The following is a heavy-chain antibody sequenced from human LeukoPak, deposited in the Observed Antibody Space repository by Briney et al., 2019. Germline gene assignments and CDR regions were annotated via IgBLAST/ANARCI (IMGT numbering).Heavy chain of an antibody. CDR3: SRDPRVLDY. J-gene: IGHJ4*02. CDR2: IGPSGNFI. Sequence: GGSLRLSCEASGFSFSDFYMSWLRQPPGKGLESISYIGPSGNFINYADSVKGRFTISRDNAKKSLYLQINSLRAEDTAVYYCSRDPRVLDYWGQGTLVTVSS. CDR1: GFSFSDFY. V-gene: IGHV3-11*01.